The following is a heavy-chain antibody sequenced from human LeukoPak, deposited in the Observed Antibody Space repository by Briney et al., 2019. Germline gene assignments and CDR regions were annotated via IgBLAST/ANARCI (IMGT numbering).Heavy chain of an antibody. V-gene: IGHV3-30*18. CDR2: ISDDGTTQ. CDR3: AKGLSPRWLQMDA. J-gene: IGHJ6*02. D-gene: IGHD4-23*01. CDR1: GFTFRSYG. Sequence: TGGPLRLSCAASGFTFRSYGMHWVRQTPGKGLQWVAFISDDGTTQFYADSVKGRFTISRDNSRNTVFLQMNSLRTEDTGVFYCAKGLSPRWLQMDAWGQGTTVAVSS.